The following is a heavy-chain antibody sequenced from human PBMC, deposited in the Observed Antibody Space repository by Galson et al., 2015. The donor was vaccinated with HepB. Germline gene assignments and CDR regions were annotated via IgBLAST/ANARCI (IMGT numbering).Heavy chain of an antibody. CDR3: ARGPVVAGGGSRPFDY. Sequence: SLRLSCAASGFTFSSYWMHWVRQAPGKGLVWVSRINSDGSSTSYADSVKGRFTISRDNAKNTLYLQMNSLRAEDTAVYYCARGPVVAGGGSRPFDYWGQGTLVTVSS. V-gene: IGHV3-74*01. D-gene: IGHD2-15*01. J-gene: IGHJ4*02. CDR2: INSDGSST. CDR1: GFTFSSYW.